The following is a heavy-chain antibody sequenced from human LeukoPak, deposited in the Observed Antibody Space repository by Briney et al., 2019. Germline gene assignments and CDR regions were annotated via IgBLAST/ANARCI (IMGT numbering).Heavy chain of an antibody. Sequence: GGSLRLSCAASGFTFSSYWMHWVRQAPGKGLVWVSRINSDGSSTSYADSVKGRFTISRDNAKNTLYLQMNSLRAEDTAVYYCAKLGVVTTTLDAFDIWGQGTMVTVSS. V-gene: IGHV3-74*01. J-gene: IGHJ3*02. CDR3: AKLGVVTTTLDAFDI. CDR2: INSDGSST. CDR1: GFTFSSYW. D-gene: IGHD3-22*01.